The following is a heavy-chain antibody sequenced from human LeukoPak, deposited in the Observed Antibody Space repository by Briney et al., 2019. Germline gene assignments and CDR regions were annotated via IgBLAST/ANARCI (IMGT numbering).Heavy chain of an antibody. CDR1: GGTFSSYA. V-gene: IGHV1-69*04. Sequence: EASVKVSCKASGGTFSSYAISWVRQAPGQGLEWMGRIIPILGIANYAQKFQGRVTITADKSTSTAYMELSSLRSEDTAVYYCARAVMTTVTNNWFDPWGQGTLVTVSS. CDR2: IIPILGIA. CDR3: ARAVMTTVTNNWFDP. J-gene: IGHJ5*02. D-gene: IGHD4-17*01.